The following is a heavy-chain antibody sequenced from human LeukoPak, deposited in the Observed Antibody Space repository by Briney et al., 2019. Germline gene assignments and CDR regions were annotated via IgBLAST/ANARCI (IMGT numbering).Heavy chain of an antibody. V-gene: IGHV3-23*01. J-gene: IGHJ2*01. CDR2: ISGSGGYT. CDR3: ARFGYSYGSLCYFDL. D-gene: IGHD5-18*01. CDR1: KFTFSTFS. Sequence: PGGSLRLSCAASKFTFSTFSMSWVRQAPGKGLEWVSSISGSGGYTYYADSVKGRFTTSRDNAKNTLYLQMNSLRDEDTAVYYCARFGYSYGSLCYFDLWGRGTLVTVSS.